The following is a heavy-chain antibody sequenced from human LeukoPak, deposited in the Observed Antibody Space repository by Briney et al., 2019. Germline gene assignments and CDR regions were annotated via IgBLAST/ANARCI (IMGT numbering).Heavy chain of an antibody. V-gene: IGHV3-48*01. D-gene: IGHD6-13*01. J-gene: IGHJ4*02. CDR3: ARDDRNTWYYFDY. CDR2: ISSSSSTI. Sequence: GGSLRLSCAAPGFTFSTYNMNWVRQAPGKGLEWVSYISSSSSTIYYADSVKGRFTISRDNGKNSLYLQMNSLRAEDTAVYYCARDDRNTWYYFDYWGQGTLVTVSA. CDR1: GFTFSTYN.